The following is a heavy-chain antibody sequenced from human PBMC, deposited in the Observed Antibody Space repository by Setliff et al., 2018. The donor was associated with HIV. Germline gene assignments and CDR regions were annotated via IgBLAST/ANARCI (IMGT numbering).Heavy chain of an antibody. Sequence: ASVKVSCKASGYIFAGHYMHWVRQAPGQGLEWMGWINPNSDGTNYAPKFQGRVTMTRDTSINTDYMDLSGLRSDDTAIYYCARDGPGAAHFDYWGQGTLVTVSS. J-gene: IGHJ4*02. D-gene: IGHD3-10*01. CDR1: GYIFAGHY. CDR3: ARDGPGAAHFDY. CDR2: INPNSDGT. V-gene: IGHV1-2*02.